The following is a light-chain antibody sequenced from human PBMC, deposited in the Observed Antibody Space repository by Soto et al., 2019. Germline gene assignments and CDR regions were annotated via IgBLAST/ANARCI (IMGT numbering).Light chain of an antibody. J-gene: IGKJ5*01. CDR3: QQYNDWPPIT. CDR1: QSVSSY. V-gene: IGKV3-11*01. Sequence: QYPATVSFSPWAIATRSCRFSQSVSSYLAWYQQKPGQAPRLLIYDASNRATGIPARFSGSGSGTDFTLTISSLEPEDFAVYYCQQYNDWPPITFGQGTRLEIK. CDR2: DAS.